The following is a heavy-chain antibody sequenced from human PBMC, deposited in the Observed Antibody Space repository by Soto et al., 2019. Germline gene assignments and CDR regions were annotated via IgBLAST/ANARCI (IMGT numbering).Heavy chain of an antibody. D-gene: IGHD6-19*01. CDR2: IIPIFGTA. CDR1: GGTFSSYA. Sequence: QVQLVQSGAEVKKPGSSVKVSCKASGGTFSSYAISWVRQAPGQGLEWMGGIIPIFGTANYAQKFQGRVPITADESPSTAYMGLSSLRSEDTAVYYCARGGGIAVAGTRWFDPWGQGTLVTVSS. V-gene: IGHV1-69*01. CDR3: ARGGGIAVAGTRWFDP. J-gene: IGHJ5*02.